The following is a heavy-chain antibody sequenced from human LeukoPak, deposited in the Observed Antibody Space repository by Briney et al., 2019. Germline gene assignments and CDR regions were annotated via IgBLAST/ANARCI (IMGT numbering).Heavy chain of an antibody. V-gene: IGHV4-34*01. CDR2: INHSGST. Sequence: KSSETLSLTCAVYGGSFSGYYWSWIRQPPGKGLEWIGEINHSGSTNYNPSLKSRVTISVDTSKNQFSLKLSSVTAADTAVYHCARAYGSGSYFAYWGQGTLVTVSS. CDR3: ARAYGSGSYFAY. D-gene: IGHD3-10*01. J-gene: IGHJ4*02. CDR1: GGSFSGYY.